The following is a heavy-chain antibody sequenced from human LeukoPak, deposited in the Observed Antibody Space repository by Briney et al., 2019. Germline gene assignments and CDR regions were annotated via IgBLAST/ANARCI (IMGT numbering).Heavy chain of an antibody. J-gene: IGHJ3*02. Sequence: GGSLRLSCAASGFTFSSYGMHWVRQAPGEGLEWVAVIWYDGSNKYYADSVKGRFTISRDNSKNTLYLQMNSLRAEDTAVYYCARGIPLAVAGLSDAFDIWGQGTMVTVSS. CDR3: ARGIPLAVAGLSDAFDI. V-gene: IGHV3-33*01. CDR1: GFTFSSYG. D-gene: IGHD6-19*01. CDR2: IWYDGSNK.